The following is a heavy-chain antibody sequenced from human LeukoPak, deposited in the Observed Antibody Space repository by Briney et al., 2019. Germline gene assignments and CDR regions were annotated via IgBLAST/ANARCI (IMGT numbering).Heavy chain of an antibody. CDR1: GITFINHA. Sequence: GRSLRLSCAASGITFINHAMDWVRQAPGKGLEWVSAISGSGGSTYYADSVKGRFTISRDNAKNSLYLQMNSLRAEDTAVYYCATYSSLNRREFQFWGQGTLLTVSS. D-gene: IGHD3-22*01. V-gene: IGHV3-23*01. CDR3: ATYSSLNRREFQF. CDR2: ISGSGGST. J-gene: IGHJ1*01.